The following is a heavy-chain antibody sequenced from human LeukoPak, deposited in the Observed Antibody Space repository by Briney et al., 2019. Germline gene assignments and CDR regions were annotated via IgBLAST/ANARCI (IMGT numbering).Heavy chain of an antibody. V-gene: IGHV1-18*01. CDR3: ARPGAMETYYYDSSGYYYFDY. CDR2: IRPFNGNT. Sequence: SSGKVSGKASGYTFTSYGISWVRQSAGQGRGWRGWIRPFNGNTNYAQTLHGRGTITTATSTSPAYIELRSLRYDDTVVYYCARPGAMETYYYDSSGYYYFDYWGQGTLVTVSS. CDR1: GYTFTSYG. D-gene: IGHD3-22*01. J-gene: IGHJ4*02.